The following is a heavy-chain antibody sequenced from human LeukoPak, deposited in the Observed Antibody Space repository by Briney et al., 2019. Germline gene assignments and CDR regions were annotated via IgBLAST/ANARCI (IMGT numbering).Heavy chain of an antibody. CDR1: GGSISSYY. D-gene: IGHD3-10*01. CDR2: IYYSGST. CDR3: ARTVTMVRGVINWFDP. J-gene: IGHJ5*02. Sequence: PSETLSLTCTVSGGSISSYYWSWIRQPPGKGLEWIGFIYYSGSTNYNPSLKSRVTISVDTSKNQFSLKLSSVTAADTAVYYSARTVTMVRGVINWFDPWGQGTLVTVSS. V-gene: IGHV4-59*01.